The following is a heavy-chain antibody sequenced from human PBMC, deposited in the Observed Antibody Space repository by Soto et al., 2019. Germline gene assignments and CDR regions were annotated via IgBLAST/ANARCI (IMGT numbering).Heavy chain of an antibody. CDR1: GGSFSGYY. CDR3: ASLWCGKDY. V-gene: IGHV4-34*01. J-gene: IGHJ4*02. CDR2: INHSGST. Sequence: QVQLQQWGAGLLKPSETLSLTCAVYGGSFSGYYWSWIRQPPGKGLEWIGEINHSGSTNYNPSLKGRVTISVETSKNQFSLKLSSVTAADTAVYYCASLWCGKDYWGQGTLVTVSS. D-gene: IGHD3-10*01.